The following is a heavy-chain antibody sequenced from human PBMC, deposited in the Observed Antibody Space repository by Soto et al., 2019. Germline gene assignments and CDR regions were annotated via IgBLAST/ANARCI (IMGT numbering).Heavy chain of an antibody. CDR2: VYYNGST. CDR1: GGSISSYY. D-gene: IGHD6-19*01. Sequence: PSETLSLTCTVSGGSISSYYWSWIRQSPGKGLEWLGYVYYNGSTNYSPSLRSRVSISVDTSKNEFSLRLSAVTAADTAVYFCARSVAVPGAHIDYWGQGAQVTVSS. CDR3: ARSVAVPGAHIDY. J-gene: IGHJ4*02. V-gene: IGHV4-59*01.